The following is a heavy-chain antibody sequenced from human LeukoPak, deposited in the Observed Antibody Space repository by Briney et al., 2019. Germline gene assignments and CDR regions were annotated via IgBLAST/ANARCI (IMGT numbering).Heavy chain of an antibody. CDR3: ASFWSGSKRYYYYGMDV. CDR2: INHSGST. CDR1: GGSFSGCY. V-gene: IGHV4-34*01. D-gene: IGHD3-3*01. Sequence: SETLSLTRAVYGGSFSGCYWSWIRQPPGKGLEWIGEINHSGSTNYNPSLKSRVTISVDTSKNQFSLKLSSVTAADTAVYYCASFWSGSKRYYYYGMDVWGQGTTVTVSS. J-gene: IGHJ6*02.